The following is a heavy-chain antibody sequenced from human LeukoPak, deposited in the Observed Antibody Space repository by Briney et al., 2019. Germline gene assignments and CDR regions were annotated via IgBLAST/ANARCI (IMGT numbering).Heavy chain of an antibody. D-gene: IGHD4-17*01. CDR3: ARVDDGDYGFDY. CDR2: IYSGGST. V-gene: IGHV3-66*01. J-gene: IGHJ4*02. CDR1: GFTVSSNY. Sequence: SGGSLRLSCAASGFTVSSNYMSWVSQAPGKGLEWVSVIYSGGSTYYADSVKGRFTISRDNSKNTLYLQMNSLRAEDTAVYYCARVDDGDYGFDYWGQGTLVTVSS.